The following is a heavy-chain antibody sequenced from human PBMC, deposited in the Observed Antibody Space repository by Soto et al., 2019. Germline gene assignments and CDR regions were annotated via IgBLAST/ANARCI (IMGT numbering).Heavy chain of an antibody. CDR1: EFSFSGYG. D-gene: IGHD2-21*01. V-gene: IGHV3-21*01. CDR2: IRGDSSEE. J-gene: IGHJ4*02. CDR3: ARDVSYSFDY. Sequence: AGLSRRVACGVSEFSFSGYGMTWVRQAPGKGLEWVSTIRGDSSEEYYADSVKGRFTISRDNAKNTLHLQMDSLRAEDTAVYYCARDVSYSFDYWGQGTLVPVPQ.